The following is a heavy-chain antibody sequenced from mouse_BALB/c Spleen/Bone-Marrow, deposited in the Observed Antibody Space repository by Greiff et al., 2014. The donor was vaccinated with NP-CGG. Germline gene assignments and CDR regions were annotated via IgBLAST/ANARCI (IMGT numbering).Heavy chain of an antibody. V-gene: IGHV1-54*01. Sequence: VQLQQSGAELVRPGTSVKVSCEASGYAFTNYLIEWVKQRPGQGLEWIGVINPGSGSSNYNENFKGKATLTADRSSSTAYMLLNSLTSDDSAVYFCARSRGYDVGPFAFWGQGTLVTVSA. CDR1: GYAFTNYL. CDR3: ARSRGYDVGPFAF. D-gene: IGHD2-2*01. J-gene: IGHJ3*01. CDR2: INPGSGSS.